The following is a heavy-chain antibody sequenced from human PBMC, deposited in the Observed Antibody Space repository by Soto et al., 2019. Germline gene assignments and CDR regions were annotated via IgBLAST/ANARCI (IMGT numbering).Heavy chain of an antibody. CDR2: MNPNSGNT. V-gene: IGHV1-8*01. CDR1: GYTFTSYD. Sequence: GASVKVSCKASGYTFTSYDINWVRQATGQGLEWMGWMNPNSGNTGYAQKLQGRVTMTRNTSISTAYMELSSLRSEDTAVYYCARGLRYFDWLLPYGMDVWGQGTTVTVSS. J-gene: IGHJ6*02. D-gene: IGHD3-9*01. CDR3: ARGLRYFDWLLPYGMDV.